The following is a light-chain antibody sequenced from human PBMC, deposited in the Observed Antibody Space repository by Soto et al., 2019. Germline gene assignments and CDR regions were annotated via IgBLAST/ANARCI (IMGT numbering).Light chain of an antibody. V-gene: IGKV1-5*03. CDR3: QQYSTYSRT. Sequence: IQMTPSPSTLSGSVVDRVTVTCRASQSINQWLAWYQQRPGKAPKLLISKASTLESGVPSRFSGSGSGTEFTLTISRLQPDEFATYYCQQYSTYSRTFGQGTKVDIK. CDR1: QSINQW. CDR2: KAS. J-gene: IGKJ1*01.